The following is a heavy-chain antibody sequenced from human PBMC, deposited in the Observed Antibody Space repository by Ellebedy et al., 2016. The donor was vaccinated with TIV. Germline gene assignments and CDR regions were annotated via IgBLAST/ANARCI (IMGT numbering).Heavy chain of an antibody. CDR2: INHSGST. CDR3: ARAYDSSGYYNYFDY. D-gene: IGHD3-22*01. V-gene: IGHV4-39*07. CDR1: GGSISSSSYY. J-gene: IGHJ4*02. Sequence: SETLSLTXTVSGGSISSSSYYWGWIRQPPGKGLEWIGEINHSGSTNYNPSLKSRVTISVDTSKNQFSLKLSSVTAADTAVYYCARAYDSSGYYNYFDYWGQGTLVTVSS.